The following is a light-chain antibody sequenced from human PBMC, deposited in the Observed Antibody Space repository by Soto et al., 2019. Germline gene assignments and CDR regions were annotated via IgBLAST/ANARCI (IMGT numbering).Light chain of an antibody. CDR1: SSDVGGYNF. Sequence: QSVLTQPASVSGSPGQSITISCTGTSSDVGGYNFVSWYQQYPDEAPRLMIYDVSNRPSGVPNRFSGSKSGDTASLTISGLQAEDEADYYCATWADGLNSYVFGTGTKVTVL. V-gene: IGLV2-14*03. CDR3: ATWADGLNSYV. CDR2: DVS. J-gene: IGLJ1*01.